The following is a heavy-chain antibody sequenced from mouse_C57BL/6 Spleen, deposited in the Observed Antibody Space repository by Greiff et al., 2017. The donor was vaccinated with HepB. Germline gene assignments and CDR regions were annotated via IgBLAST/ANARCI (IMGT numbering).Heavy chain of an antibody. CDR3: ARYGRGNYWYFDV. CDR2: IRNKANGYTT. J-gene: IGHJ1*03. Sequence: EVKLMESGGGLVQPGGSLSLSCAASGFTFTDYYMSWVRQPPGKALEWLGFIRNKANGYTTEYSASVKGRFTISRDNSQSILYLQMNALRAEDSATYYCARYGRGNYWYFDVWGTGTTVTVSS. CDR1: GFTFTDYY. V-gene: IGHV7-3*01.